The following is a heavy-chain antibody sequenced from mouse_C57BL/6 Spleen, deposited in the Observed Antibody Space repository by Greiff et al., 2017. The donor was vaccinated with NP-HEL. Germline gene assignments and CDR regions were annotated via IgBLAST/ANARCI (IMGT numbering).Heavy chain of an antibody. D-gene: IGHD4-1*01. CDR3: AGGTNWSFDY. Sequence: EVQVVESGPGLVKPSQSLSLTCSVTGYSITSGYYWNWIRQFPGNKLEWMGYISYDGSNNYNPSLKNRISITRDTSKNQFFLKLNSVTTEDTATYYCAGGTNWSFDYWGQGTTLTVSS. CDR2: ISYDGSN. CDR1: GYSITSGYY. J-gene: IGHJ2*01. V-gene: IGHV3-6*01.